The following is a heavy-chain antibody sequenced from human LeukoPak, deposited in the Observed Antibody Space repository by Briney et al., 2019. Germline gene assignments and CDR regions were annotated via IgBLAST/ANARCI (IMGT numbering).Heavy chain of an antibody. CDR2: IDESGTT. CDR1: GESLNSYY. V-gene: IGHV4-34*01. CDR3: ARGAWATRLGS. D-gene: IGHD2-15*01. Sequence: KPSETLSLTCAVYGESLNSYYWSWVRQPPGEGLEWIGEIDESGTTEYNPSLKSRVTISMVPSKQQFPLSLSSVTAADTAVYYCARGAWATRLGSWGLGTPVIVSS. J-gene: IGHJ4*02.